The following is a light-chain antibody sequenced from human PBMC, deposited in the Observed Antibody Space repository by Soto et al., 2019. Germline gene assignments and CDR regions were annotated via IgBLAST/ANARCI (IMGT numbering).Light chain of an antibody. J-gene: IGLJ1*01. V-gene: IGLV2-14*03. CDR2: DVS. CDR1: SSDVGGYNY. Sequence: QSALTQPASVSESPGQSITISCTGTSSDVGGYNYVSWYQQHPGKAPKLMIYDVSNRPSGVSNRFSGSKSGNTASLTISGLQTEDKADYYCSSYTSSTFFVFGTGTKVTVL. CDR3: SSYTSSTFFV.